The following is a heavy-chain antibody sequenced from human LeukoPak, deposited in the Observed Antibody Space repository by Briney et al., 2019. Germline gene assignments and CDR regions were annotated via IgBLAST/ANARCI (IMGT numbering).Heavy chain of an antibody. V-gene: IGHV1-8*01. Sequence: ASVKVSCKASGYTFTSYDINWVRQATGQGLEWMGWMNPNSGNTGYAQKFQGRVTMTRNTSISTAYMELSSLRSEDTAVYYCARGRTVTTFYYGMDVWAKGPRSPSP. J-gene: IGHJ6*02. D-gene: IGHD4-17*01. CDR2: MNPNSGNT. CDR3: ARGRTVTTFYYGMDV. CDR1: GYTFTSYD.